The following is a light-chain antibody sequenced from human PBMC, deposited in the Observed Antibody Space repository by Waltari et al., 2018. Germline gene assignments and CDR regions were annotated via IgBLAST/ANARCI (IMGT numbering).Light chain of an antibody. Sequence: EIVMTQSPATLSVSPGERATLSCRASQSVSSNLAWYQQKPGQAPRRLSYGAATRATGIPARLSGSGSGTEFTLTISSLQSEDFAVYYCQQYNNWPPLTFGGGTKVEIK. J-gene: IGKJ4*01. CDR1: QSVSSN. V-gene: IGKV3-15*01. CDR3: QQYNNWPPLT. CDR2: GAA.